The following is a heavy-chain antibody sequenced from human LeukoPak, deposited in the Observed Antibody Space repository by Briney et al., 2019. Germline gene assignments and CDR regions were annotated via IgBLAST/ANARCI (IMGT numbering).Heavy chain of an antibody. V-gene: IGHV6-1*01. J-gene: IGHJ4*02. CDR2: TYYRSKWNC. Sequence: SQTLSLTCAISGDSVSRNSAAWNWIRQSPSRGLEWLGRTYYRSKWNCDYAVSVKSRITINSDTSKNQFSLQLNSVTPEDTAVYYCARDQPGLRPFDYWGQGILVTVSS. CDR1: GDSVSRNSAA. CDR3: ARDQPGLRPFDY. D-gene: IGHD5-12*01.